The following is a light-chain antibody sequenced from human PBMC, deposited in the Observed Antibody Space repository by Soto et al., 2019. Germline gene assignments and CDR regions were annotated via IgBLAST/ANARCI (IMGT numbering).Light chain of an antibody. V-gene: IGKV2-28*01. Sequence: DIVMTQSPLSLPVTPGEPASISCRSSQSLLHSNGYNYLDWYLQKPGQSPQLLIYLGSNRASGVPDRFSGSGSGTDFTLKISRVEAEDVGVYYCMQALQTLLTFGGWTKVEIK. J-gene: IGKJ4*01. CDR2: LGS. CDR3: MQALQTLLT. CDR1: QSLLHSNGYNY.